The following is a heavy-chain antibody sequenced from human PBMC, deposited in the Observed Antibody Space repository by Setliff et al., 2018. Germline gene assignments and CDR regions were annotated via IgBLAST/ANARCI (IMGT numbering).Heavy chain of an antibody. D-gene: IGHD6-13*01. J-gene: IGHJ1*01. Sequence: SETLSLTCTVSGDSIDSAFWNWIRQSPEKGLEWIGYRSTRGDTNSNPSLKSRLTMSVDTSKNQFSLKLTSVTAADTALYYCARQPGDERQLVGDWGQGTLVTVSS. V-gene: IGHV4-59*08. CDR1: GDSIDSAF. CDR2: RSTRGDT. CDR3: ARQPGDERQLVGD.